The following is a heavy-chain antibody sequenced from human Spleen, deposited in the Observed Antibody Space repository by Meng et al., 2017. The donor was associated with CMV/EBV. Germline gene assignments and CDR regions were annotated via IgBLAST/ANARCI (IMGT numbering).Heavy chain of an antibody. J-gene: IGHJ6*02. CDR1: VYTFTDYY. CDR2: INPNTGGT. CDR3: ARERETRRGHYYYAMDV. D-gene: IGHD3-10*01. Sequence: ASVKVSCKASVYTFTDYYMHWVRQAPGQGLEWMGWINPNTGGTNYALKFEGRVTMTRDTAISTAYMNLGRLRADDTAVYYCARERETRRGHYYYAMDVWGQGTTVTVSS. V-gene: IGHV1-2*02.